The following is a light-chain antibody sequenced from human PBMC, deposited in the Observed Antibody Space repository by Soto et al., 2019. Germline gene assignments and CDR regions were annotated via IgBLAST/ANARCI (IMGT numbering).Light chain of an antibody. CDR2: DVS. CDR1: SSDVGGYNY. CDR3: CSYAGSYTFV. V-gene: IGLV2-11*01. Sequence: QSALTQPRSVSGSPGQSVTISCTGTSSDVGGYNYVSWYQQHTGKAPKLMIYDVSERPSGVPDRFSGSKSGNTSSLTISGLQAEYEADYYYCSYAGSYTFVFAPGTKVTVL. J-gene: IGLJ1*01.